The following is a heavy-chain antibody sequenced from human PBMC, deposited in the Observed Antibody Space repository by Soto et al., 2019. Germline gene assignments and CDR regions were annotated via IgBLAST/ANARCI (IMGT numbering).Heavy chain of an antibody. CDR2: TYYRSKWYN. J-gene: IGHJ4*02. Sequence: PSQTLSLTCAISGDSVSSNSAAWNWIRQSPSRGLEWLGRTYYRSKWYNDYAVSVKSRITINPDTSKNQFSLQLNSVTPEDTAVYYCAMSGGSYSSRWKFDYCGQRSSVIVSS. CDR3: AMSGGSYSSRWKFDY. D-gene: IGHD6-13*01. CDR1: GDSVSSNSAA. V-gene: IGHV6-1*01.